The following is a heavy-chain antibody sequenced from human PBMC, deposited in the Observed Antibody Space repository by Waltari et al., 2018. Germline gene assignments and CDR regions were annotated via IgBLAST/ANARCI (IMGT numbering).Heavy chain of an antibody. J-gene: IGHJ4*02. D-gene: IGHD1-1*01. CDR1: GFTFSDYW. CDR2: IRHDGGAQ. Sequence: DVQLVESGGGLVQPGGSLRLSCAASGFTFSDYWMSWVRQAPGKGLEGVANIRHDGGAQDYVAFAKGRFTISRDNAKNSLFLQMNSLRAEDTAVYFCARVFNDNDAADYWGQGTLVIVSS. V-gene: IGHV3-7*01. CDR3: ARVFNDNDAADY.